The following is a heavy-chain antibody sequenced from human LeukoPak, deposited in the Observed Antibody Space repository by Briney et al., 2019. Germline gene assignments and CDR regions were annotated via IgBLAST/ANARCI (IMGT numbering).Heavy chain of an antibody. Sequence: SETLSLTCTVSGGSISNKYWSWIRQPPGKGLEWIGYIYYSGSTNYNPSLKSRVTILVDTSKNQVSLKLSSVTAADTAVYYCARDGGVTRYYYYMDVWGKGTTVTVSS. CDR2: IYYSGST. D-gene: IGHD3-16*01. J-gene: IGHJ6*03. CDR3: ARDGGVTRYYYYMDV. V-gene: IGHV4-59*01. CDR1: GGSISNKY.